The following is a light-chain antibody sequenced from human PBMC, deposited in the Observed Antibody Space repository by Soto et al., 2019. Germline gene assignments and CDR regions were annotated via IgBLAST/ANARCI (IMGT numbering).Light chain of an antibody. CDR2: GAS. Sequence: DMQMTQSPSTLSASVGDRVTITCRASQSINTRLAWYQQNPGKAPQLLIYGASSLESGVPSRFSGSESGTEFTLTNTSLRRADFATYYCQKYKGNFGQGPK. V-gene: IGKV1-5*01. CDR1: QSINTR. J-gene: IGKJ2*01. CDR3: QKYKGN.